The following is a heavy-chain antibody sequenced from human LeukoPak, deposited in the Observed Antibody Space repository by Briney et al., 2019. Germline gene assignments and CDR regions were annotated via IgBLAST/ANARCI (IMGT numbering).Heavy chain of an antibody. CDR2: FYSGGAT. J-gene: IGHJ6*03. V-gene: IGHV3-53*01. Sequence: GGSLRLSCVASGLTVNSSFISWVRQAPGKGLEWVSVFYSGGATYFADSVKGRFTMSRDNSKNTLYLQMNNLRAEDTGMYYCARAVGGAFYMDVWGKRTTVTVSS. CDR3: ARAVGGAFYMDV. D-gene: IGHD2-15*01. CDR1: GLTVNSSF.